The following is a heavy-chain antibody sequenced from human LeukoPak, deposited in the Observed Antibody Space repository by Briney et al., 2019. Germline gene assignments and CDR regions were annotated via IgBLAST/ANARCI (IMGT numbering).Heavy chain of an antibody. D-gene: IGHD1-14*01. CDR1: GYTFTSYD. J-gene: IGHJ6*03. Sequence: ASVKVSCKASGYTFTSYDINWVRQATGQGLEWMGWMNPNSGNTGYAQKFQGRVTMTRNTSISTAYMELSSLRSEDTAVYYCARGGPPPAIGYYYYMDVWGKGTTVTISS. CDR3: ARGGPPPAIGYYYYMDV. CDR2: MNPNSGNT. V-gene: IGHV1-8*01.